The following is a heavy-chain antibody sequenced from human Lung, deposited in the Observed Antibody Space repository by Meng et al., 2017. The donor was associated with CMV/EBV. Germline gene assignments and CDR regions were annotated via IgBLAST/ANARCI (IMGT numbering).Heavy chain of an antibody. V-gene: IGHV1-2*02. J-gene: IGHJ4*02. D-gene: IGHD3-16*01. CDR3: ARDHDWGADY. CDR1: GYFFNDHF. CDR2: IQPSSGYT. Sequence: AXVXVSCKASGYFFNDHFMHWVRQAPGQGLEWMGWIQPSSGYTNYAQNFQGRVTMTSDSSIATAYMELTRLTSDDTAVYYCARDHDWGADYWGQGTLVNVSS.